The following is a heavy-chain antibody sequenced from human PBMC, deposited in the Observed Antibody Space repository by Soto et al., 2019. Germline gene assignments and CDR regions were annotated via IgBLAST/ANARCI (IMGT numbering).Heavy chain of an antibody. CDR1: GGSISSGDYY. D-gene: IGHD2-8*01. CDR2: ILYSGTT. J-gene: IGHJ4*02. Sequence: QVQLQESGPGLVKPSQTLSLTCTVSGGSISSGDYYWSWIRQPPGKGLEWIGYILYSGTTNYSPSLESRLNISVDTSKNQFSLKLTSVTAADTAVYYCARNGALDYWGRGTLVTVSS. V-gene: IGHV4-30-4*01. CDR3: ARNGALDY.